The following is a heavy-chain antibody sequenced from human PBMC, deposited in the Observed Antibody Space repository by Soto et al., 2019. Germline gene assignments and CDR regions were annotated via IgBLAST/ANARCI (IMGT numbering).Heavy chain of an antibody. Sequence: QVQLQESGPGLVKPSETLSLTCTVSGGSITSYYWSWFRQPPGKGLEWIGFIYYSGSTSYNPSLKSRVSISVDTSKNQFSLKLSSVTAADTAVYYCARQVTTIYYYFDYWGQGALVTVSS. CDR1: GGSITSYY. V-gene: IGHV4-59*08. D-gene: IGHD5-12*01. CDR3: ARQVTTIYYYFDY. J-gene: IGHJ4*02. CDR2: IYYSGST.